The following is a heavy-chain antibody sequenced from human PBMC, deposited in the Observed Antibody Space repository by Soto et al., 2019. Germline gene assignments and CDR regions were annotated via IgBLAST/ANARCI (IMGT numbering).Heavy chain of an antibody. V-gene: IGHV4-38-2*02. Sequence: SETLSLTCTVSGYSISSGSYWAWIRHPPGKGPEWIASIYHGGTTFYNPSLKSRITISVDTSNNQFSLKLTSVTAADTAVYYCARGRSSSHYYYYYYGMDVWGQGTTVTVSS. D-gene: IGHD6-6*01. CDR1: GYSISSGSY. CDR3: ARGRSSSHYYYYYYGMDV. J-gene: IGHJ6*02. CDR2: IYHGGTT.